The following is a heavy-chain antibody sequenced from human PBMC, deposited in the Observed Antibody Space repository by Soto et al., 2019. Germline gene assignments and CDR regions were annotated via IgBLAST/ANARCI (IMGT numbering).Heavy chain of an antibody. CDR3: ARDPGYDSSGYYYYGMDV. CDR1: GYTFTSYG. Sequence: ASVKVSCKASGYTFTSYGISWVRQAPGQGLEWMGWISAYNGNTNYAQKLQGRVTMTTDTSTSTAYMELRSLRSDDTAVYYCARDPGYDSSGYYYYGMDVWGQGTTVTVSS. V-gene: IGHV1-18*01. CDR2: ISAYNGNT. J-gene: IGHJ6*02. D-gene: IGHD3-22*01.